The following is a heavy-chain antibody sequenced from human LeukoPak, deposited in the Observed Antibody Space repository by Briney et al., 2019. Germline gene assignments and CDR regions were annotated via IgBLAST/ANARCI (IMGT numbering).Heavy chain of an antibody. Sequence: GRSLRLSCAASGFTFSSYDMHWVRQAPGKGLEWVALIWYDGSNKNYADSVKGRFTISRDNSKNTLFLQMNSLRAEDTALYYCARDPAGRRGTFDYWGQGTLVTVPS. CDR1: GFTFSSYD. V-gene: IGHV3-33*01. CDR2: IWYDGSNK. J-gene: IGHJ4*02. D-gene: IGHD1-1*01. CDR3: ARDPAGRRGTFDY.